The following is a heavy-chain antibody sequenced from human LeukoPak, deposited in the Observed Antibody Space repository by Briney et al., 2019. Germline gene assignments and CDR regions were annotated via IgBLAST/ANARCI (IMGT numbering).Heavy chain of an antibody. V-gene: IGHV3-48*01. CDR2: ISSSSSTI. D-gene: IGHD5-18*01. CDR3: AKDHEGYSYGSGFDY. CDR1: GFTFSSYS. J-gene: IGHJ4*02. Sequence: GGSLRLSCAASGFTFSSYSMNWVRQAPGKGLEWVSYISSSSSTIYYADSVKGRFTISRDNAKNSLYLQMNSLRAEDTAIYYCAKDHEGYSYGSGFDYWGQGTLVTVSS.